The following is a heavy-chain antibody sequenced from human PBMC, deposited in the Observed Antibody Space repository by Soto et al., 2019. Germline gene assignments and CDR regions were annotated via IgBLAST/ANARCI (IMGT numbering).Heavy chain of an antibody. CDR2: INPSGGST. V-gene: IGHV1-46*01. D-gene: IGHD3-3*01. CDR3: ARDVKDYDFWSGYNIELDY. J-gene: IGHJ4*02. CDR1: GYTFTSYY. Sequence: ASVKGACKASGYTFTSYYMHWLRQAPGQGLEWMGIINPSGGSTSYAQKFQGRVTMTRDTSTSTVYMELSSLRSEDTAVYYCARDVKDYDFWSGYNIELDYWGQGTLVTVSS.